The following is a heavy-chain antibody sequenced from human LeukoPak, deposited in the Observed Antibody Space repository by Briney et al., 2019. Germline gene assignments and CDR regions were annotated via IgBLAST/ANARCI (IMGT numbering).Heavy chain of an antibody. CDR3: ARYVVYGSGKYYFDY. J-gene: IGHJ4*02. CDR1: GGSISSSGQS. D-gene: IGHD3-10*01. CDR2: INYGGTT. V-gene: IGHV4-39*01. Sequence: SETLSLTCSVSGGSISSSGQSWGWIRQPPGKELEWIASINYGGTTYYNPSLKSRVTISVDTSKNQFSLRLSSVTAADTAVYLCARYVVYGSGKYYFDYWGQGSLVTVSS.